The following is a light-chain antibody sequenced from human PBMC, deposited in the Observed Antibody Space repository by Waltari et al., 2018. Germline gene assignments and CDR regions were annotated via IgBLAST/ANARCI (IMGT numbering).Light chain of an antibody. CDR2: DVT. Sequence: QSALTQPASVSGSPGQSITISCTGTSSDVGDYNYVCWYQQHPGKAPKLMIYDVTKRPSGVSIRFSGAKSGNTASRTISGLQSEDEADYHCISYTASSTPYVFGTGTKVTVL. V-gene: IGLV2-14*01. CDR3: ISYTASSTPYV. CDR1: SSDVGDYNY. J-gene: IGLJ1*01.